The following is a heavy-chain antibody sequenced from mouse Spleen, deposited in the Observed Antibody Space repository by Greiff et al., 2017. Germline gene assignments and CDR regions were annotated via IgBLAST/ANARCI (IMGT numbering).Heavy chain of an antibody. CDR1: GFTFSDYY. D-gene: IGHD1-1*02. CDR2: INYDGSST. V-gene: IGHV5-16*01. CDR3: ARDRGGLFDY. Sequence: EVKLMESEGGLVQPGSSMKLSCTASGFTFSDYYMAWVRQVPEKGLEWVANINYDGSSTYYLDSLKSRFIISRDNAKNILYLQMSSLKSEEKATYYCARDRGGLFDYWGQGTTLTVSS. J-gene: IGHJ2*01.